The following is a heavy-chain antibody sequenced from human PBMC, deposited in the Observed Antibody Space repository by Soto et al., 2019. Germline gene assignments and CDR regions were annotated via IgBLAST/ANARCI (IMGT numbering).Heavy chain of an antibody. Sequence: EVQLVESGGGLVQPGGSLRLSCAVSGFTFGSYWMNWVRLIPGKGLEWVAYIKPDGSATYYVDSVKGRFTIARDNANNSLYRQMHSLRVEDTSVYYCARAGYCGPGWYDYFDYWGQRTLVTVSS. D-gene: IGHD6-19*01. CDR2: IKPDGSAT. CDR1: GFTFGSYW. V-gene: IGHV3-7*01. J-gene: IGHJ4*02. CDR3: ARAGYCGPGWYDYFDY.